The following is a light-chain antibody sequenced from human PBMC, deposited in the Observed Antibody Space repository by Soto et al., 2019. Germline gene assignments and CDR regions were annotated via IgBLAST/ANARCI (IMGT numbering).Light chain of an antibody. CDR2: AVS. CDR3: SSYTSDSSYV. V-gene: IGLV2-14*01. CDR1: SSDVGLYDY. Sequence: QSALTQPASVSGSPGQSITISCTGTSSDVGLYDYVSWYQQHPGKAPQLMIYAVSNRPSGVSNRFSASKSGNTASLFISGLQAEDEAHYYCSSYTSDSSYVFGPGTKVTV. J-gene: IGLJ1*01.